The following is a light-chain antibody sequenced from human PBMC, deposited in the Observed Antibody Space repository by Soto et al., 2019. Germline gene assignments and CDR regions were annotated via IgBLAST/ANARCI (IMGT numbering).Light chain of an antibody. Sequence: HSALTQPPSASGSPGQSVTFSCSGTSSDVGAYNYVSWYQHHPGKTPKLMIYDVNKRPSGVPDRFSGSKSGNTASLTVSGLQAEDEADYYCSSFASTIVVFGGGTKVTVL. V-gene: IGLV2-8*01. CDR2: DVN. J-gene: IGLJ2*01. CDR3: SSFASTIVV. CDR1: SSDVGAYNY.